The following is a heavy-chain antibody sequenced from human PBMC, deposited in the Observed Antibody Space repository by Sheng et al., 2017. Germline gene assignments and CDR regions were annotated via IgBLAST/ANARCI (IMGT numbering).Heavy chain of an antibody. D-gene: IGHD2-15*01. V-gene: IGHV4-38-2*02. CDR1: GYSISSGYY. CDR3: ASQQLLLNWFDP. CDR2: IYHSGST. J-gene: IGHJ5*02. Sequence: QVQLQESGPGLVKPSETLSLTCTVSGYSISSGYYWGWIRQPPGKGLEWIGSIYHSGSTYYNPSLKSRVTISVDTSKNQFSLKLSSVTAADTAVYYCASQQLLLNWFDPWGQGPWSTVSS.